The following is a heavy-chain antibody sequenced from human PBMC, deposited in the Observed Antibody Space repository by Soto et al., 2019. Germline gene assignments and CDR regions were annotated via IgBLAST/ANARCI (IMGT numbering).Heavy chain of an antibody. CDR1: GGSISSGGYY. V-gene: IGHV4-31*03. CDR2: IYYSGST. D-gene: IGHD1-1*01. CDR3: ASGTGPTLYYNYYGMDV. J-gene: IGHJ6*02. Sequence: PSETLSLTCTVSGGSISSGGYYWSWIRQHPGKGMEWIGYIYYSGSTHYNPSLKSRVTISVDTSKNQFSLKLSSVTAADTALYYCASGTGPTLYYNYYGMDVWGQGTTVTVSS.